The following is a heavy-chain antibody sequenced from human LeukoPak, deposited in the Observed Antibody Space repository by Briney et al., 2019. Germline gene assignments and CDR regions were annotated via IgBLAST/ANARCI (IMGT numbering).Heavy chain of an antibody. V-gene: IGHV1-69*04. CDR2: IIPILGIA. J-gene: IGHJ4*02. CDR1: GGTFSSYA. Sequence: SVKVSCKASGGTFSSYAISWVRQAPGQGLEWMGRIIPILGIANYAQKFQGRVTITADKSTSTAYMELSSLRSEDTAVYYCARDGEGIVYTGDYWGQGTLVTVSS. D-gene: IGHD2-15*01. CDR3: ARDGEGIVYTGDY.